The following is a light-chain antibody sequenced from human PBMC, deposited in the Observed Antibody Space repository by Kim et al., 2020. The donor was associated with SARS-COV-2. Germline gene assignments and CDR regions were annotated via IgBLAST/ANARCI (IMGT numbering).Light chain of an antibody. V-gene: IGKV1-33*01. J-gene: IGKJ1*01. CDR3: QHYDNVPPT. Sequence: DIQMTQSPASLSASVGDRVTITCQASQDISDSLSWYQQKPGKAPKLLIYDASNVETGVPSRFSGSGSGTDFTFTSSSLQPEDIATYYCQHYDNVPPTFGQGTKVDIK. CDR1: QDISDS. CDR2: DAS.